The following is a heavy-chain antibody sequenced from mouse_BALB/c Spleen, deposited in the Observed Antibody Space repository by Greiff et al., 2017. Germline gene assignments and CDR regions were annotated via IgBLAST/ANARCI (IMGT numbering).Heavy chain of an antibody. CDR3: DKCARLLRDGYAMDY. J-gene: IGHJ4*01. Sequence: VQLKQSGPELVKPGASVKISCKASGYSFTSYYMHWVKQSHGKSLEWIGYIDPFNGGTSYNQKFKGKTTLTVDKSSSTAYMHLSSLTSVDSAVSYWDKCARLLRDGYAMDYWGQGTSVTVSS. D-gene: IGHD1-1*01. CDR1: GYSFTSYY. CDR2: IDPFNGGT. V-gene: IGHV1S135*01.